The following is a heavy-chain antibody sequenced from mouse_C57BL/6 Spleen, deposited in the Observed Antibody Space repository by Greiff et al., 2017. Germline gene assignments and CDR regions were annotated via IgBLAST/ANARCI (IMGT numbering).Heavy chain of an antibody. D-gene: IGHD2-4*01. Sequence: EVQLQQSGPELVKPGASVKISCKASGYTFTDYYMNWVKQSHGKSLEWIGDINPNNGGTSYNQKFKGKATLTVDKSSSTAYMELRSLTSEDSAVYYCSKRGIYYDYDVVFAYWGQGTLVTVSA. CDR2: INPNNGGT. J-gene: IGHJ3*01. CDR1: GYTFTDYY. V-gene: IGHV1-26*01. CDR3: SKRGIYYDYDVVFAY.